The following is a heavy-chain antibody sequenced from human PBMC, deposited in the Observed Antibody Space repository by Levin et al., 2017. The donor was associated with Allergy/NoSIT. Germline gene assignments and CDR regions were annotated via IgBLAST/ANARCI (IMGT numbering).Heavy chain of an antibody. D-gene: IGHD4-17*01. CDR1: GFTFSSYG. V-gene: IGHV3-30*18. CDR3: AKELLDYGDYAPGSYMDV. Sequence: PGGSLRLSCAASGFTFSSYGMHWVRQAPGKGLEWVAVISYDGSNKYYADSVKGRFTISRDNSKNTLYLQMNSLRAEDTAVYYCAKELLDYGDYAPGSYMDVWGKGTTVTVSS. CDR2: ISYDGSNK. J-gene: IGHJ6*03.